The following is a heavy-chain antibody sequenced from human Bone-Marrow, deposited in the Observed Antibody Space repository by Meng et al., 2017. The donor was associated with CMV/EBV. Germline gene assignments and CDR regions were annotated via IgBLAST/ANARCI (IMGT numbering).Heavy chain of an antibody. D-gene: IGHD3-10*01. Sequence: GQSLTLSCAASAFTLSSHWMSWVRQAPGKGLEWVANIKQDGSEKYYVDSVKGRFTISRDNAKNSLYLQMNSLRAEDTAVYYCARGGEGITMVRGVIVYWGQGTRVTVSS. CDR1: AFTLSSHW. CDR3: ARGGEGITMVRGVIVY. V-gene: IGHV3-7*01. CDR2: IKQDGSEK. J-gene: IGHJ4*02.